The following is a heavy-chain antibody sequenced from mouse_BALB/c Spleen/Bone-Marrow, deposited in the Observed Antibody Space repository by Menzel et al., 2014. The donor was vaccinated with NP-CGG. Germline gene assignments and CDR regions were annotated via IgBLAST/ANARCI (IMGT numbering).Heavy chain of an antibody. CDR1: GFDFSRYW. CDR3: ARLNYYGNLFV. CDR2: INPDSSTI. V-gene: IGHV4-1*02. J-gene: IGHJ1*01. D-gene: IGHD1-1*01. Sequence: DVQLVESGGGLVQPGGSLKLSCATSGFDFSRYWMSWVRQAPGKGLEWIGEINPDSSTINYTPSLKDKFIISRDNAKNTLYLQMSKVRSEDTALYYCARLNYYGNLFVWGAGTTVTVSS.